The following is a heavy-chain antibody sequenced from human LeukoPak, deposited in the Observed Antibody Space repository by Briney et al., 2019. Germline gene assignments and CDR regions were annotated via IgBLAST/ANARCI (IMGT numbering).Heavy chain of an antibody. CDR3: ARGPVVPAACFDY. Sequence: PGGSLRLSCAAFGFTFSDYYMSWIRQAPGKGLEWVSYISSSGSTIYYADSVKGRFTISRDNAKNSLYLQMNSLRAEDTAVYYCARGPVVPAACFDYWGQGTLVTVSS. CDR2: ISSSGSTI. CDR1: GFTFSDYY. V-gene: IGHV3-11*01. J-gene: IGHJ4*02. D-gene: IGHD2-2*01.